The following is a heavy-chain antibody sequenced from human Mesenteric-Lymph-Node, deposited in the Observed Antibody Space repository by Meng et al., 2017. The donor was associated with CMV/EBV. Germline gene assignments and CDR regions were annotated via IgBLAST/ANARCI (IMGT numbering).Heavy chain of an antibody. CDR2: ISSSGSTI. J-gene: IGHJ4*02. CDR3: AKDRCSSTSCYKIPYYFDY. Sequence: GGSLRLSCAASGFTFSSYEMNWVRQAPGKGLEWVSYISSSGSTIYYADSVKGRFTISRDNSRNTLYLQMNSLRAEDTAVYYCAKDRCSSTSCYKIPYYFDYWGQGALVTVSS. V-gene: IGHV3-48*03. CDR1: GFTFSSYE. D-gene: IGHD2-2*02.